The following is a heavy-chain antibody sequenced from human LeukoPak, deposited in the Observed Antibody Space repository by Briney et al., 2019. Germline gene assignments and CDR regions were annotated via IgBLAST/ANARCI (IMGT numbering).Heavy chain of an antibody. Sequence: ASVKVSCKASGYAFTSYGISWVRQATGQGLEWMGWMNPNSGNTGYAQKFQGRVTMTRNTSISTAYMELSSLRSEDTAVYYCARAYSGRYFDYWGQGTLVTVSS. CDR1: GYAFTSYG. CDR2: MNPNSGNT. CDR3: ARAYSGRYFDY. V-gene: IGHV1-8*02. J-gene: IGHJ4*02. D-gene: IGHD1-26*01.